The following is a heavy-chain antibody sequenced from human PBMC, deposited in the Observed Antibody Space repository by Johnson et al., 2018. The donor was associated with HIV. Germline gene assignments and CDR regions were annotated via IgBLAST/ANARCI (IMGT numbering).Heavy chain of an antibody. Sequence: VQLVESGGGVVQPGGSLRLSCAASGFTFSSYWMGWVLQAPGKGLEWVANIKQDGSEKYYVDSLKGRFTISRDNAKNSLYLQMNSLRAEDTAVYYCATFGGGSFHAFDIWGQGTMVTVSS. CDR3: ATFGGGSFHAFDI. CDR1: GFTFSSYW. CDR2: IKQDGSEK. D-gene: IGHD1-26*01. V-gene: IGHV3-7*05. J-gene: IGHJ3*02.